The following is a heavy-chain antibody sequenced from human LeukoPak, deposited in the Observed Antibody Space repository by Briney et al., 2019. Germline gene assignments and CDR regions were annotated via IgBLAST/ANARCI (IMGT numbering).Heavy chain of an antibody. CDR3: ARWGCSSTSCRFDY. J-gene: IGHJ4*02. CDR2: IYHSGST. CDR1: GGSISSGGYY. Sequence: PSETLSLTCTVSGGSISSGGYYWSCIRQPPGKGLECIGYIYHSGSTYYNPSLKSRVTISVDRSKNQFSLKLSSVTAADTAVYYCARWGCSSTSCRFDYWGQGTLVTVSS. V-gene: IGHV4-30-2*01. D-gene: IGHD2-2*01.